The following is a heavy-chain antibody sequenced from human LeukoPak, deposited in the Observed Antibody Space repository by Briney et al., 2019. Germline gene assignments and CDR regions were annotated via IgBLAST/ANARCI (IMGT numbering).Heavy chain of an antibody. CDR2: IYYSGST. D-gene: IGHD3-22*01. Sequence: SETLSLTCTVSGGSISSSSYYWGWIRQPPGKGLEWIGSIYYSGSTYYNPSLKSRVTISVDTSKNQFSLKLSSLTAADTAVYYCARVTGYMIEDYFDYWGQGTLVTVSS. V-gene: IGHV4-39*07. CDR1: GGSISSSSYY. J-gene: IGHJ4*02. CDR3: ARVTGYMIEDYFDY.